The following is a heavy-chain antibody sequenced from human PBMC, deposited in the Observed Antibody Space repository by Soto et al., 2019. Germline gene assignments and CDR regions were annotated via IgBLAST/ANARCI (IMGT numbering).Heavy chain of an antibody. D-gene: IGHD1-1*01. CDR1: GFTFDDYA. Sequence: EVQLVESGGGLVQPGRSLRLSCAASGFTFDDYAMHWVRQAPGKGLEWVSGISWNSGSIGYADSVKGRFTISRDNAKNSLYLQMNSQRAEDTALYYCARGSWNDKYYFDYWGQGTLVTVSS. CDR3: ARGSWNDKYYFDY. V-gene: IGHV3-9*01. J-gene: IGHJ4*02. CDR2: ISWNSGSI.